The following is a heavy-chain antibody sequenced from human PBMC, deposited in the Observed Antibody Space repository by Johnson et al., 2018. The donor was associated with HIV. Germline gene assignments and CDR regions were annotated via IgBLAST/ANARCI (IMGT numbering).Heavy chain of an antibody. CDR2: IRYDGSNK. CDR3: AKGIVGAMGAFDI. CDR1: GFTFSSYG. Sequence: VQLVESGGGVVQPGGSLRLSCAASGFTFSSYGMHWVRQALGNGLEWVAFIRYDGSNKYYVDSVKGRFSISRDNSKNTLYLQMNSLRAEDTAVYYCAKGIVGAMGAFDIWGQGTMVTVSS. J-gene: IGHJ3*02. D-gene: IGHD1-26*01. V-gene: IGHV3-30*02.